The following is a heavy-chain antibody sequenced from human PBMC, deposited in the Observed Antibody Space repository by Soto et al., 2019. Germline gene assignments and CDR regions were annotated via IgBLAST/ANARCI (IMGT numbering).Heavy chain of an antibody. CDR1: GYIFTLYW. V-gene: IGHV5-51*01. D-gene: IGHD4-17*01. J-gene: IGHJ6*02. CDR3: ARQSPTPGYYYFSYGMDV. CDR2: IYPGDSDT. Sequence: PGESLKISCKASGYIFTLYWIGWVRQMPGKGLERMGIIYPGDSDTRYSPSFQGQVTISADKSISTASLQWSSLKASDTAVYYCARQSPTPGYYYFSYGMDVWGQGTTVTVSS.